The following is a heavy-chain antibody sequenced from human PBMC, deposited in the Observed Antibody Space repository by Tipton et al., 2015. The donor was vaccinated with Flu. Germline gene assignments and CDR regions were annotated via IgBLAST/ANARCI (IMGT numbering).Heavy chain of an antibody. CDR3: ATTTYYYGSGSHDY. D-gene: IGHD3-10*01. J-gene: IGHJ4*02. CDR2: IHRTGTT. V-gene: IGHV4-38-2*01. Sequence: TLSLTCSVSGDSIDSRYYWGWIRQPPGKGLEWIGNIHRTGTTYYNLSLKSRVTISMDTSKNHFSLRLTSVTAADTAAYYCATTTYYYGSGSHDYWGQGTLVTVSS. CDR1: GDSIDSRYY.